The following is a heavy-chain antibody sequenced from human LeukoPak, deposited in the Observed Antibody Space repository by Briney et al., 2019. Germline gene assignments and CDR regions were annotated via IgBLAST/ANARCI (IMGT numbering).Heavy chain of an antibody. CDR1: GGSISSYY. CDR3: AREIRVCYYDSSGYYFDY. D-gene: IGHD3-22*01. CDR2: IYTSGST. Sequence: SETLSLTCTVSGGSISSYYWSWIRQPAGKGLEWIGRIYTSGSTNYNPSLKSRVTMSVDTSKNQFSLKLSSVTAADTAVYYCAREIRVCYYDSSGYYFDYWGQGTLVTVSS. J-gene: IGHJ4*02. V-gene: IGHV4-4*07.